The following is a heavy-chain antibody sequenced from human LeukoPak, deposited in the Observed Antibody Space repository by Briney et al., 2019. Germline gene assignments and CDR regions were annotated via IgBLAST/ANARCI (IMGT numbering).Heavy chain of an antibody. CDR1: GFTFDDYA. CDR3: AKDMSSSGWYSSDY. D-gene: IGHD6-19*01. V-gene: IGHV3-43*02. J-gene: IGHJ4*02. CDR2: ISGDGGST. Sequence: GGSLRLSCAASGFTFDDYAMHWVRQAPGKGLEWVSLISGDGGSTYYADSVKGRFTISRDNSKNSLYLQMNSLRTEDTALYYCAKDMSSSGWYSSDYWGQGTLVTASS.